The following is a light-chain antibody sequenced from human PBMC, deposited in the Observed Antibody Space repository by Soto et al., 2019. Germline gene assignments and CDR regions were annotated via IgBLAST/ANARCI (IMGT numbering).Light chain of an antibody. CDR2: GAS. CDR1: QSVSSSY. Sequence: EIVLTQSPGTLSLSPGERATLSCRASQSVSSSYLAWYQQKPDQAPRLLIYGASSRATATPHRFSGSGSGTDFTLTISRLEADFFAIYYRQQYGRLWTFGQGTKVEIK. V-gene: IGKV3-20*01. J-gene: IGKJ1*01. CDR3: QQYGRLWT.